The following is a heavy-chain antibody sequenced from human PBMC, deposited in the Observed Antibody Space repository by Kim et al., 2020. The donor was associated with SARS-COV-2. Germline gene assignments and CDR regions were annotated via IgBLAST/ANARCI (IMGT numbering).Heavy chain of an antibody. CDR3: AKFQSGARGASASFDY. V-gene: IGHV3-23*01. D-gene: IGHD1-26*01. CDR2: ISGSGGST. J-gene: IGHJ4*02. Sequence: GGSLRLSCAASGFTFSSYAMSWVRQAPGKGLEWVSAISGSGGSTYYADSVKGRFTISRDNSKNTLYLQMNSLRAEDTAVYYCAKFQSGARGASASFDYWGQGTLVTVSS. CDR1: GFTFSSYA.